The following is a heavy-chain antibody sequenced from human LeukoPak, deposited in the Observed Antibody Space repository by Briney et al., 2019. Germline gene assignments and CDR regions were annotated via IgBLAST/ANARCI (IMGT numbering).Heavy chain of an antibody. CDR1: GFTFSSYE. CDR2: ISSSGSTI. D-gene: IGHD4-17*01. V-gene: IGHV3-48*03. CDR3: ARLDYYGDWGPNWFDP. Sequence: GGSLRLSCAASGFTFSSYEMNWVRQAPGKGLEWVSYISSSGSTIYYADSVKGRFTISRDNAKKSLYLQMNSLRAEDTAVYYCARLDYYGDWGPNWFDPWGQGTLVTVSS. J-gene: IGHJ5*02.